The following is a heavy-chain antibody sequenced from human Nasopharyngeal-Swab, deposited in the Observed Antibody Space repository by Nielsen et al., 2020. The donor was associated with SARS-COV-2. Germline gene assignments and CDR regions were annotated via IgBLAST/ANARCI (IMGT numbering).Heavy chain of an antibody. CDR1: GYSFTNYW. Sequence: GESLKISCKVSGYSFTNYWIAWVRQMPGKGLEWMGIIYPGDSDTRYSPTFQGQVTISADKSISTAYLQWSSLEASDTAMYYCARRTYESESYFLDYWGQGALVTVSS. D-gene: IGHD1-26*01. CDR2: IYPGDSDT. V-gene: IGHV5-51*01. J-gene: IGHJ4*02. CDR3: ARRTYESESYFLDY.